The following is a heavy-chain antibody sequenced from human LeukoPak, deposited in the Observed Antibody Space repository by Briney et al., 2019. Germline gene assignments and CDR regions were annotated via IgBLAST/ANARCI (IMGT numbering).Heavy chain of an antibody. CDR1: GYTFSSYY. CDR3: ARGPYDFWSGYPRDYFDY. D-gene: IGHD3-3*01. J-gene: IGHJ4*02. Sequence: ASVKVSCKASGYTFSSYYMHWVRQAPGQGLEWMGIINPSGGSTTYAQKFQGRVTMTRDTSTSTVYMDLSSLRSEDTAVYYCARGPYDFWSGYPRDYFDYWGQGTLGTVSS. CDR2: INPSGGST. V-gene: IGHV1-46*01.